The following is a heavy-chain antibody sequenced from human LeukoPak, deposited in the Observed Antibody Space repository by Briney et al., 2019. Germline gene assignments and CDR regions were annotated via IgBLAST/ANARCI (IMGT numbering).Heavy chain of an antibody. D-gene: IGHD7-27*01. CDR2: ISYDGNDE. CDR1: GFTFSNYG. V-gene: IGHV3-30*03. J-gene: IGHJ4*02. CDR3: ARHASGEPPRY. Sequence: PGGSLRLSCVASGFTFSNYGMHWVRQAPGKGLEWVTTISYDGNDEYYADSVKGRFTISRDNSKNTLYLEMSSLRIEDTAVYYCARHASGEPPRYWGQGTLVTVSS.